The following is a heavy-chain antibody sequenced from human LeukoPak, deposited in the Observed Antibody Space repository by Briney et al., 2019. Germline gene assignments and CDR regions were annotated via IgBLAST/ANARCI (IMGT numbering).Heavy chain of an antibody. CDR3: ARLSAVAGNWASDY. D-gene: IGHD6-19*01. J-gene: IGHJ4*02. Sequence: SETLSLTCTVSGGSISNDYWSWIRQPPGKGLEWIGYIYYSGTTSYNPCLKSRLTISVHTSKHQFSLKLSSVTAADTAVYYCARLSAVAGNWASDYWGQGTLVTVSS. CDR2: IYYSGTT. CDR1: GGSISNDY. V-gene: IGHV4-59*08.